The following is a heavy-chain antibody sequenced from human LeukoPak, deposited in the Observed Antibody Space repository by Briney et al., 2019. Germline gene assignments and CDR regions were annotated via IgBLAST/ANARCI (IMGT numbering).Heavy chain of an antibody. CDR3: AGLTGTRSEFVY. CDR1: GYIFISYW. J-gene: IGHJ4*02. D-gene: IGHD2-2*01. CDR2: INPSDSYS. Sequence: GESLKISCQGFGYIFISYWISWVRQMPGKGQGWMRRINPSDSYSDYSPSFQGHVSFSADKSISTAYLQWDSLKATDTAIYYCAGLTGTRSEFVYWGQGTLVTVSS. V-gene: IGHV5-10-1*01.